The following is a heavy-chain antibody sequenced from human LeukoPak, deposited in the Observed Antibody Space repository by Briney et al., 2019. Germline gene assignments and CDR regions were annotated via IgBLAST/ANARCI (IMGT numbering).Heavy chain of an antibody. V-gene: IGHV3-11*03. J-gene: IGHJ4*02. Sequence: GGSLGLSCAASGFTFSDYYMSWIRQAPGKGLEWVSYISSSSSYTNYADSVKGRFTISRDNAKNSLYLQMNSLRAEDTAVYYCARVVSGSYTPFDYWGQGTLVTVSS. CDR2: ISSSSSYT. CDR3: ARVVSGSYTPFDY. D-gene: IGHD1-26*01. CDR1: GFTFSDYY.